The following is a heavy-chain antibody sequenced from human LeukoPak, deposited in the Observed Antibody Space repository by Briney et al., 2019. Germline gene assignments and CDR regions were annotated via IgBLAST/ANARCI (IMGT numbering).Heavy chain of an antibody. V-gene: IGHV1-24*01. CDR1: GYTLTELS. CDR2: FDPEDGET. J-gene: IGHJ4*02. Sequence: ASVPVSCKVSGYTLTELSMHWVRQAPGKGLEWMGGFDPEDGETIYAQKFQGRVTMTEDTSTDTAYIELSSLRSEDTAVYCCAIPRGDVTGYYIGLNYWGQGTLVTVSS. CDR3: AIPRGDVTGYYIGLNY. D-gene: IGHD3-9*01.